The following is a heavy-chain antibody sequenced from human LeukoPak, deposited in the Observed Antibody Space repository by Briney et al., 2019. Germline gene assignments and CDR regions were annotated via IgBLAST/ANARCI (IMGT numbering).Heavy chain of an antibody. CDR2: IYTSGST. CDR3: AREGGGYSYGYIVYFDY. V-gene: IGHV4-4*07. Sequence: SETLSLTCTVSGGSISSYYWSWIRQPAGKGLEWIGRIYTSGSTNYNPSLKSRVTMSVDTSKNQFSLKLSSVTAADTAVYYCAREGGGYSYGYIVYFDYWGQGTLVTVSS. J-gene: IGHJ4*02. D-gene: IGHD5-18*01. CDR1: GGSISSYY.